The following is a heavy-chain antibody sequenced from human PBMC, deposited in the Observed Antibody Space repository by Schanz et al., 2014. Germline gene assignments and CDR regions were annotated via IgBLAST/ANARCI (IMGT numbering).Heavy chain of an antibody. CDR3: AKGRFGELSAFDI. CDR2: VSSSSSYT. V-gene: IGHV3-21*05. Sequence: EVQLVESGGGLIQPGGSLRLSCAASGFGFSSYSMNWVRQAPGKGLEWVSYVSSSSSYTHYADSVKGRFTISRDNAKNSLYLQMNSLRAEDTAVYYCAKGRFGELSAFDIWGQGTMVTVSS. D-gene: IGHD3-10*01. CDR1: GFGFSSYS. J-gene: IGHJ3*02.